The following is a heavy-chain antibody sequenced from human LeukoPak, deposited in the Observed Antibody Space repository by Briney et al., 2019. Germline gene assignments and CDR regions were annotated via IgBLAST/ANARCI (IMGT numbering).Heavy chain of an antibody. CDR1: GGSISSGSHY. CDR3: ARTTEAHSWRTRYYDYYMDV. D-gene: IGHD6-13*01. J-gene: IGHJ6*03. Sequence: PSETLSLTCSVSGGSISSGSHYWSWIRQPAGKGLEWIGRIYTSGSTDYNPSLKSRVTISVDTSKNNFSLKLSSVTAADTAVYYCARTTEAHSWRTRYYDYYMDVWGKGTTVTVSS. V-gene: IGHV4-61*02. CDR2: IYTSGST.